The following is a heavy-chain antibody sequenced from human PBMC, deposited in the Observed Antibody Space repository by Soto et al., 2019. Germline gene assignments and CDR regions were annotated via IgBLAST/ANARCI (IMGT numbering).Heavy chain of an antibody. J-gene: IGHJ6*02. CDR1: GYTFTSYA. V-gene: IGHV1-3*01. D-gene: IGHD2-15*01. Sequence: QVQLVQSGAEVKKPGASVKVSCKASGYTFTSYAMHWVRQAPGQRLEWMGWINAGNGNTKYSQKFQGRVTITRDTSASTAYMELSSLRSEDTAVYYCAIQSGVVVAAIAKPPYYYYGMDVWGQGTTVTVSS. CDR3: AIQSGVVVAAIAKPPYYYYGMDV. CDR2: INAGNGNT.